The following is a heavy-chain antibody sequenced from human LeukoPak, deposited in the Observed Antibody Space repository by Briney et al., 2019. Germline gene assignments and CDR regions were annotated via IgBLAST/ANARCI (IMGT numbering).Heavy chain of an antibody. Sequence: PGGSLRLSCAVSRLKISDYSMSWVRQSPARGLEWVSSINNGGGVIQYADSVKGRFIISRDNTKNSLYLEMNSLTADDTAVYYCVVQAGLTYDDISFDSWGQGTLVTVPS. D-gene: IGHD1-1*01. J-gene: IGHJ5*01. CDR2: INNGGGVI. CDR1: RLKISDYS. V-gene: IGHV3-11*01. CDR3: VVQAGLTYDDISFDS.